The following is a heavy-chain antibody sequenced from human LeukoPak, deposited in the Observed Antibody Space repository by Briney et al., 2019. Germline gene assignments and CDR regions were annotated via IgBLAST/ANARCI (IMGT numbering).Heavy chain of an antibody. D-gene: IGHD2-8*02. V-gene: IGHV3-23*01. CDR3: AKDFVGTENFRGGDY. CDR2: ISDTGNT. J-gene: IGHJ4*02. CDR1: GFTLSSYA. Sequence: GGSLRLSCAASGFTLSSYAMSWVRQAPGKGLEWVSAISDTGNTYHADSVKGRFTISRDNSKNTLYLQMNSLRVEDTAVYYCAKDFVGTENFRGGDYWGQGTLVTVSS.